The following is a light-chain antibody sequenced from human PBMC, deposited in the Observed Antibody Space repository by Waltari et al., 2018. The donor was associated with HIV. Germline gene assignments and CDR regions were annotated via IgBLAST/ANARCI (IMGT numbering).Light chain of an antibody. Sequence: QSALTQPASVSGSPGQSITISCTGTSSDVGGYNYVSWYQQHPGKAPKLMIYEVSKRPSGGSNGFPGAKAGNTASLTIAGLQAEDEADYYCSSYRSSSTREVFGTGTKVTVL. J-gene: IGLJ1*01. CDR3: SSYRSSSTREV. CDR1: SSDVGGYNY. V-gene: IGLV2-14*01. CDR2: EVS.